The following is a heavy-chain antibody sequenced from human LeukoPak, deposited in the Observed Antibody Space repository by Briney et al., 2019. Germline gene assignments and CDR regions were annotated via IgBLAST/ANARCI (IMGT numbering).Heavy chain of an antibody. CDR3: ARGAVNRYNWNDDNYYFYYMDV. Sequence: ASVKVSCKASGYTFTGYYMHWVRQAPGQGLEWMGWISGYNGHTYYAQKFQGRVTMTTDTSTSTVYMELRSLRSDDTAVYYCARGAVNRYNWNDDNYYFYYMDVWGKGTTVTISS. D-gene: IGHD1-1*01. CDR1: GYTFTGYY. V-gene: IGHV1-18*04. CDR2: ISGYNGHT. J-gene: IGHJ6*03.